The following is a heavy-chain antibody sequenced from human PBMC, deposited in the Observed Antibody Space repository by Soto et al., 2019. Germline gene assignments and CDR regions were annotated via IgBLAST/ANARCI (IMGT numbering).Heavy chain of an antibody. CDR2: ISYDGSNK. J-gene: IGHJ4*02. Sequence: QVQLVESGGXXVQPGRSLRLSCAASGFTFSSYGMHWVRQAPGKGLEWXAXISYDGSNKYYADSVKGRFTISRDNSKNTLYLQMNSLRAEDTAVYYCARDRQLNTIFGGPVRYWGQGTLVTVSS. CDR3: ARDRQLNTIFGGPVRY. D-gene: IGHD3-3*01. V-gene: IGHV3-30*03. CDR1: GFTFSSYG.